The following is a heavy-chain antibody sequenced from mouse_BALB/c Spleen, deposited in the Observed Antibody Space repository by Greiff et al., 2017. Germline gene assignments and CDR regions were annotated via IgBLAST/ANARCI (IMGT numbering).Heavy chain of an antibody. CDR2: IYPGSGST. CDR1: GYSFTGYN. D-gene: IGHD4-1*01. V-gene: IGHV1-39*01. J-gene: IGHJ2*01. CDR3: ARPWDGLGDY. Sequence: EVQLQQSGPELEKPGASVKISCKASGYSFTGYNMNWVKQSNGKSLEWIGDIYPGSGSTNYNEKFKSKATLTVDTSSSTAYMQLSSLASEDSALYYCARPWDGLGDYWGQGTTLTVSS.